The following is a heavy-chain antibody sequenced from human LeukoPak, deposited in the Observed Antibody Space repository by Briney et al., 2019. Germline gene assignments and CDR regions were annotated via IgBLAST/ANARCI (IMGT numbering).Heavy chain of an antibody. V-gene: IGHV4-61*02. Sequence: PSETLSLTCTVSGGSISSGSYYWSWIRQPAGKGLEWIGRIYTSGSTNYNPSLKSRVTISLDTSNNQFSLKLTSVTAADTAVYYCARSPLVRFDYWGQGTLVTVSS. CDR3: ARSPLVRFDY. CDR2: IYTSGST. CDR1: GGSISSGSYY. J-gene: IGHJ4*02.